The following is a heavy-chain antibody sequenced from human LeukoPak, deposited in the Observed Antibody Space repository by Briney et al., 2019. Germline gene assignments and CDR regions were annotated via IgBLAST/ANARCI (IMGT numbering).Heavy chain of an antibody. D-gene: IGHD5-12*01. J-gene: IGHJ4*02. Sequence: GGSLRLSCAASGSTFSDYYMSWIRQAPGKGLEWVSYISSSGSTIYYADSVKGRFTISRDNAKNSLYLQMNSLRAEDTAVYYCARDAYSGYYFDYWGQGTLVTVSS. CDR3: ARDAYSGYYFDY. CDR2: ISSSGSTI. V-gene: IGHV3-11*01. CDR1: GSTFSDYY.